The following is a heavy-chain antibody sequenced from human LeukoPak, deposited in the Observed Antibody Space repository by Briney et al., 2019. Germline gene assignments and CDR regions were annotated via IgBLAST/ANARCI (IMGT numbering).Heavy chain of an antibody. V-gene: IGHV3-48*04. J-gene: IGHJ3*01. CDR1: GFILSSYS. Sequence: GGSLRLSCAASGFILSSYSMNWVRQAPGKGLEWVSYISSSSSTIYYADSVKGRFTISGDNAKNSLYLQMNSLRAEDTAVYYCARGGRYFDWGQGTMVTVSS. CDR2: ISSSSSTI. D-gene: IGHD3-9*01. CDR3: ARGGRYFD.